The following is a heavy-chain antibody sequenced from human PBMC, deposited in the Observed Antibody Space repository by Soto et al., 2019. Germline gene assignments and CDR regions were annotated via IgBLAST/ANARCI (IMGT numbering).Heavy chain of an antibody. CDR1: GGSISSGGYY. D-gene: IGHD3-16*01. CDR2: IDYSGGT. V-gene: IGHV4-31*03. J-gene: IGHJ4*02. Sequence: QVQLQESGPGLVKPSQTLSLTCTVSGGSISSGGYYWSWIRQHPGKGLEWIGSIDYSGGTYYNTSLKGGFTISVDASKNQFSLKLGSVTAADTAVYYCARGVLHWGQGTLVTVSS. CDR3: ARGVLH.